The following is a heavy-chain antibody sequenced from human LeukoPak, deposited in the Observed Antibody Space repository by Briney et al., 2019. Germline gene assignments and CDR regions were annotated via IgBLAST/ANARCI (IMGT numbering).Heavy chain of an antibody. V-gene: IGHV3-7*01. CDR1: GFTFSNYW. D-gene: IGHD5-24*01. CDR2: IKQDGSAK. CDR3: ARIGSRDGYTVDF. J-gene: IGHJ4*02. Sequence: PGGSLRLSCAASGFTFSNYWMIWVRQAPGKGLEWVADIKQDGSAKYYMDSVKGRFTISRDSAKNSLYLQMNSLRAEDTAVYYCARIGSRDGYTVDFWGQGTLVTVSS.